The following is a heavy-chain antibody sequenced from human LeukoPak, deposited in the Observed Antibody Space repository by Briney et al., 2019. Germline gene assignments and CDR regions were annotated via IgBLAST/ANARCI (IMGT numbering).Heavy chain of an antibody. Sequence: PGGSLRLSCAASDFTFSDYGMHWVRQAPGKGLEWVAFIRFDGGNEIYGDSVKGRFTISRDDSKDTLYLQMNSLSAEDTAVYFCAKAGYSTSWYYLDFWGQGILVTVSS. V-gene: IGHV3-30*02. CDR3: AKAGYSTSWYYLDF. D-gene: IGHD6-13*01. J-gene: IGHJ4*02. CDR1: DFTFSDYG. CDR2: IRFDGGNE.